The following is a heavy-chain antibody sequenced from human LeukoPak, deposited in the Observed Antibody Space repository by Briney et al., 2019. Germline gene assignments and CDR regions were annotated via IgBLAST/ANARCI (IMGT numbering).Heavy chain of an antibody. Sequence: SQTLSLTGAISGDSVSSNSAAWNWIRQSPSRGLEWLGRTYYRSKWYNDYAVSVKSRITFNPDTSKNQFSLKLSSVTAADTAVYYCASLNYYDSSGTYWGQGTLVTVSS. CDR3: ASLNYYDSSGTY. V-gene: IGHV6-1*01. CDR1: GDSVSSNSAA. J-gene: IGHJ4*02. D-gene: IGHD3-22*01. CDR2: TYYRSKWYN.